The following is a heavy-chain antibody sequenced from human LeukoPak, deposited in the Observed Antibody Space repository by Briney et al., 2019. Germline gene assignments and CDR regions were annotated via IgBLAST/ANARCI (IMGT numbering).Heavy chain of an antibody. CDR3: VRDGGYCSGGTCYHYYYYMDV. Sequence: GGSLRLSCAASGFSFRTYWMNWVRQAPGKGLEWVAIIKQDGNEKYYVDSVRGRFTISRDNAKNSLYLQMNSLRAEDTAVYYCVRDGGYCSGGTCYHYYYYMDVWGKGTTVTVSS. CDR2: IKQDGNEK. D-gene: IGHD2-15*01. CDR1: GFSFRTYW. J-gene: IGHJ6*03. V-gene: IGHV3-7*01.